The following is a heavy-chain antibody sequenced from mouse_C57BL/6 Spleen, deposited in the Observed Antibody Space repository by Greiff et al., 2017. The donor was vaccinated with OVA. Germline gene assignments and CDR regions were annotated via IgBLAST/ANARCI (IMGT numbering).Heavy chain of an antibody. CDR2: IDPSDSYT. CDR1: GYTFTSYW. D-gene: IGHD3-3*01. J-gene: IGHJ1*03. Sequence: QVQLQQPGAELVMPGASVKLSCKASGYTFTSYWMHWVKQRPGQGLEWIGEIDPSDSYTNYNQKFKGKSTLTVDKSSSTAYMQLSSLTSEDSAVYYGARRGPYHGYFDVWGTGTTVTVSS. CDR3: ARRGPYHGYFDV. V-gene: IGHV1-69*01.